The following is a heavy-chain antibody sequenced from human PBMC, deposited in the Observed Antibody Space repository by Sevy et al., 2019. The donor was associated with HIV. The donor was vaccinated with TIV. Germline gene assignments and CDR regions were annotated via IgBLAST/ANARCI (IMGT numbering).Heavy chain of an antibody. J-gene: IGHJ4*02. V-gene: IGHV3-23*01. CDR1: GFTFSKYS. D-gene: IGHD2-8*01. CDR3: AREGCTKPHDY. CDR2: LSFGCGEI. Sequence: GGSLRLSCAASGFTFSKYSMSWVRQPPGKGLEWVSTLSFGCGEINYADSVKGRSTTSRDNSKSSVYLQMNNLRPEDTAVYYCAREGCTKPHDYWGQGTLVTVSS.